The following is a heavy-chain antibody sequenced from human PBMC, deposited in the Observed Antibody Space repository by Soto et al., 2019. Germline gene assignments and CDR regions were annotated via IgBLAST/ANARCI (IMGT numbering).Heavy chain of an antibody. CDR3: VRRFDF. V-gene: IGHV3-48*03. Sequence: GALRLSCAASGFTFSSHEMNWVRQAPGKGLEWVAYISSGGSTISYADSVKGRFTISRDDAWNSLYLQMISLRAEDTAIYHCVRRFDFWGQGTLVTVSS. CDR2: ISSGGSTI. CDR1: GFTFSSHE. J-gene: IGHJ4*02.